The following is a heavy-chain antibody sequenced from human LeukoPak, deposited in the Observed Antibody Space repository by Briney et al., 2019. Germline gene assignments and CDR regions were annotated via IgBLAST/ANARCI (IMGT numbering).Heavy chain of an antibody. V-gene: IGHV3-23*01. CDR1: GFTFSSHA. CDR3: ARRGGTSGWGAFDI. CDR2: IDKSGDGA. J-gene: IGHJ3*02. D-gene: IGHD2-2*01. Sequence: PGGSLRLSCAASGFTFSSHAMNWVRQPPGKGLDWVSSIDKSGDGAFYADSVRGRFTIPRDNSKNTLYLQMNSLRREDTAVYYCARRGGTSGWGAFDIWGQGTMVTVSS.